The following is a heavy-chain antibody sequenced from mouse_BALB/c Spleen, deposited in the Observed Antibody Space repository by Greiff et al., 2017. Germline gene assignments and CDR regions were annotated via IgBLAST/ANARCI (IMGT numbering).Heavy chain of an antibody. CDR1: GYTFTSYW. V-gene: IGHV1-7*01. J-gene: IGHJ2*01. CDR3: AHYYGRSFEY. D-gene: IGHD1-1*01. CDR2: INPSTGYT. Sequence: LVESGAELAKPGASVKMSCKASGYTFTSYWMHWVKQRPGQGLEWIGYINPSTGYTEYNQKFKDKATLTADKSSSTAYMQLSSLTSEDSAVYYCAHYYGRSFEYWGPGTTLTVSS.